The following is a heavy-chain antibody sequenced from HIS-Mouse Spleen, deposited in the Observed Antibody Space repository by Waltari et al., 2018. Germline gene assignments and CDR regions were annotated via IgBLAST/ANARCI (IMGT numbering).Heavy chain of an antibody. Sequence: QLQLQESGPGLVKPSETLSLTCTVSGGSISSSSYYWGWIRQPPGKGLEWIGSIYYSGSTYSNPSLTSRVTISVDTSKNQFSLKLSSVTAADTAVYYCARVSGYYFDYWGQGTLVTVSS. V-gene: IGHV4-39*07. CDR1: GGSISSSSYY. CDR3: ARVSGYYFDY. CDR2: IYYSGST. D-gene: IGHD5-12*01. J-gene: IGHJ4*02.